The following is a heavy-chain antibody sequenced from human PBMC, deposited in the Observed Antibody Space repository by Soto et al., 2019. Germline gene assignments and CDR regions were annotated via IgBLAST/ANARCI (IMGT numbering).Heavy chain of an antibody. Sequence: QVHLEESGGGLVKPGGSLRLSCAASGFIFSDAYMSWIRQAPGKGLEWISYISPGGDYTKYADSVKGRFTISRDNVKNSTHLQMNSLRADDTAVYYCARESWSNPDYWAQGTLVTVSS. CDR3: ARESWSNPDY. CDR2: ISPGGDYT. D-gene: IGHD1-26*01. CDR1: GFIFSDAY. V-gene: IGHV3-11*05. J-gene: IGHJ4*02.